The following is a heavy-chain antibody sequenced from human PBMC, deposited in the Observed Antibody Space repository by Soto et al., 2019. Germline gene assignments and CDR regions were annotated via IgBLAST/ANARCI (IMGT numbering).Heavy chain of an antibody. V-gene: IGHV1-18*04. CDR3: ERTHWKPDYLAGFDF. D-gene: IGHD1-1*01. J-gene: IGHJ4*02. CDR2: ISAYNGDT. Sequence: ASVKVSCKTSGYTFTSHGISWVRWAPGRGLEWMGWISAYNGDTKYAQRVQDRVSMTTDTSTATAYIELRSLRFDDTAIYFCERTHWKPDYLAGFDFWGQGTPVTVYS. CDR1: GYTFTSHG.